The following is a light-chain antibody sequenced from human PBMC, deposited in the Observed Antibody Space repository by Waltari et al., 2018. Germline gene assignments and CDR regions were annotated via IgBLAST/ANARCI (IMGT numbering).Light chain of an antibody. CDR1: QSVWNTY. Sequence: IVLTQSPAILSLSPGETATLSCEASQSVWNTYLAWYQHKPGQAPRLLIYDGSARATGTPDRFSGSGAATQFTLTISRLEPEDFALYYYQQHHSSLYTFGQGTRLEMK. V-gene: IGKV3D-20*01. CDR2: DGS. J-gene: IGKJ2*01. CDR3: QQHHSSLYT.